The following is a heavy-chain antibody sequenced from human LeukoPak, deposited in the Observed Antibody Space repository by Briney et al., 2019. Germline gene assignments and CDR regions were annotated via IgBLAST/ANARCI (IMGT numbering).Heavy chain of an antibody. CDR3: ARDRINLYYDFWSVPDI. D-gene: IGHD3-3*01. Sequence: GASVKVSCKASGYTFTSYYMHWVRQAPGQGLEWMGIINPSGGSTSYAQKFQGRVTMTRDTSTSTVYMELSSLRSEDTAVYYCARDRINLYYDFWSVPDIWGQGTMVTVSS. J-gene: IGHJ3*02. V-gene: IGHV1-46*01. CDR2: INPSGGST. CDR1: GYTFTSYY.